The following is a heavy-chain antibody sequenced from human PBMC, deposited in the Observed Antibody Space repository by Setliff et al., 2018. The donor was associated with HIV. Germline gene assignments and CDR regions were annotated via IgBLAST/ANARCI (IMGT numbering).Heavy chain of an antibody. J-gene: IGHJ4*02. CDR2: IIPIFGTP. Sequence: SVKVSCKASGGTVSSYAINWVRQAPGQGLEWMGGIIPIFGTPNFAPKFQGRVTITADESTKTAYMELSSLRSEDTAVYYCATPLDATMGRDYWGQGTLVTVSS. CDR1: GGTVSSYA. V-gene: IGHV1-69*13. CDR3: ATPLDATMGRDY. D-gene: IGHD5-18*01.